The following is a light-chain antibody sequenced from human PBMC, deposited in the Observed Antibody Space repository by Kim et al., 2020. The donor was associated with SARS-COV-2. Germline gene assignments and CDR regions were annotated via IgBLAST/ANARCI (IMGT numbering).Light chain of an antibody. J-gene: IGLJ2*01. CDR3: SSWTTTDTLVL. CDR1: AGDIATHYF. V-gene: IGLV2-14*03. Sequence: QPLSTSCTGGAGDIATHYFVSWYQQLPGKVPKLIISDVSLRPSGVSDRFSGAKSGNTASLTISGLQAEDEADYYCSSWTTTDTLVLFGGGTQLTVL. CDR2: DVS.